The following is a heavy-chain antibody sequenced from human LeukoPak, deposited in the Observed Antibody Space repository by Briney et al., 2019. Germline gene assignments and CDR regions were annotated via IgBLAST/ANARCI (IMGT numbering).Heavy chain of an antibody. CDR1: GFTFSSYS. CDR2: ISSSSSYI. V-gene: IGHV3-21*01. J-gene: IGHJ4*02. Sequence: PGGSLRLSCAASGFTFSSYSMNWVRQAPGKGLEWVSSISSSSSYIYYADSLKGRFTISRDNAKNSLYLQMNSLRAEDTAVYYSAREWRTRGFRSGWHIHFDYWGQGTLVTVSS. D-gene: IGHD6-19*01. CDR3: AREWRTRGFRSGWHIHFDY.